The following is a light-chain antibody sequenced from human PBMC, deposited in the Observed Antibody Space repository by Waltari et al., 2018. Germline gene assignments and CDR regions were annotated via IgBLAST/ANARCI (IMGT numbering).Light chain of an antibody. CDR3: GSYTSSITLV. J-gene: IGLJ2*01. Sequence: QSALTQPAPVPGPPGQSITIYCTGTRSYVGGFDSGLWYQQHPGNAPKLMIYDVLHRPSGVSNRFSGSQSGNTASLTISGLQADDEADYYCGSYTSSITLVFGGGTKLTVL. V-gene: IGLV2-14*03. CDR2: DVL. CDR1: RSYVGGFDS.